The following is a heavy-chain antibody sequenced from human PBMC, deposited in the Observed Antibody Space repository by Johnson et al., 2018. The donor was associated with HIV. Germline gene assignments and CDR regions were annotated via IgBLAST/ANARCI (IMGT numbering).Heavy chain of an antibody. D-gene: IGHD3-10*01. J-gene: IGHJ3*02. V-gene: IGHV3-30*02. CDR3: AKAPYGSGIRPGAFDI. Sequence: QMQLVESGGGVVQPGGSLRLSCAASGFTFSSYGMHWVRQAPGKGLEWVAFIRYDGSNKYYADSVKGRFTISRDNSKNTLYLQMNSLRAEDTAVYYCAKAPYGSGIRPGAFDIWGQGTMVTVSS. CDR1: GFTFSSYG. CDR2: IRYDGSNK.